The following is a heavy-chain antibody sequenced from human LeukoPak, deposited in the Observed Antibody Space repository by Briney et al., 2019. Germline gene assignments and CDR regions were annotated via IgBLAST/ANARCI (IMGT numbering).Heavy chain of an antibody. CDR3: ARAPLMAGTLSD. CDR1: GFTFSTYW. V-gene: IGHV3-66*01. J-gene: IGHJ4*02. D-gene: IGHD6-19*01. CDR2: IYSGGTT. Sequence: PGGSLRLSCVAYGFTFSTYWMSWVRQAPGRGLEWVSVIYSGGTTYYADSVRGRFTISRDSSKNTLYLQMNTLRAEDTAVYYCARAPLMAGTLSDWGQGTLVTVSS.